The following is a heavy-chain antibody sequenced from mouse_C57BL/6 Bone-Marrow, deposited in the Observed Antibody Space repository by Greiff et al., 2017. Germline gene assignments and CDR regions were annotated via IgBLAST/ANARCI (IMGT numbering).Heavy chain of an antibody. CDR2: ISDGGSST. V-gene: IGHV5-4*01. CDR3: AREGYGSSGGYCEV. D-gene: IGHD1-1*01. CDR1: GFTFSSYA. Sequence: EVQLVESGGGLVKPGGSLKLSCAASGFTFSSYAMSWVRQTPEKRLAWVATISDGGSSTYYPDNVKGRFTISRDNAMNNLYLQMSHLKSEDTAMYYCAREGYGSSGGYCEVWGTGTTVTVSS. J-gene: IGHJ1*03.